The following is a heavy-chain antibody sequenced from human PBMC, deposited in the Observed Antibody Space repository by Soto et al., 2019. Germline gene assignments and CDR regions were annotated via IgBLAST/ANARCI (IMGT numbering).Heavy chain of an antibody. D-gene: IGHD2-15*01. V-gene: IGHV1-18*01. CDR3: ASRGYCRGGSCSPYYFDY. CDR1: GYTFTSYG. Sequence: ASVKVSCTASGYTFTSYGISWVRQAPGQGLEWMGWISAYNGNTNYAQKLQGRVTMTTDTSTSTAYMELRSLRSDDTAVYYCASRGYCRGGSCSPYYFDYWGQGTLVTVSS. J-gene: IGHJ4*02. CDR2: ISAYNGNT.